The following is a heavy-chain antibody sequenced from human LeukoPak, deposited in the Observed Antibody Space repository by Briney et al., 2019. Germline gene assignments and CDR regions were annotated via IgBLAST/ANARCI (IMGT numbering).Heavy chain of an antibody. CDR2: FDPEDAKT. CDR1: GYTLIELS. V-gene: IGHV1-24*01. D-gene: IGHD3-16*01. J-gene: IGHJ3*01. CDR3: ASPWRGSYVRHSVPSL. Sequence: GASVKVSCKVSGYTLIELSMHWVRQAPGEGLEWMGGFDPEDAKTIYAQKFQGRVTMTEDISTDTAYLELSSLRSDDTAVYFCASPWRGSYVRHSVPSLWGQGTMVTVSS.